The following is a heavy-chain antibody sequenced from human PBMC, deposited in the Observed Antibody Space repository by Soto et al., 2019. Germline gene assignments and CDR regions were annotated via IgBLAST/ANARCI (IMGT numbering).Heavy chain of an antibody. D-gene: IGHD6-13*01. J-gene: IGHJ6*02. CDR1: GFTFSNYP. CDR3: AKSGQQQLVAPYYYYAMDV. Sequence: EVQLLESGGGLVQPGGSLRLSCTASGFTFSNYPMTWVRQAPGVGLEWVSTIGGSGDDTYYAHSVKGRIIISRDNSNNPLYLQMIGLRAEDTAVYYCAKSGQQQLVAPYYYYAMDVWGQGTTVTVSS. CDR2: IGGSGDDT. V-gene: IGHV3-23*01.